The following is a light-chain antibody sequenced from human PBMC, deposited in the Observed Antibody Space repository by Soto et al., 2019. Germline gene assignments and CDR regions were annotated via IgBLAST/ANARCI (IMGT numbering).Light chain of an antibody. Sequence: DIQMTQSPSSVSASVGDRVTIACRASQDIGTWLAWYQQKPGKAPKLLIFGPSRLHSGVPSRFSGSGSGTDFTLTISSLQPEDFATYYCQQYYSYPLTFGGGTKVDIK. CDR1: QDIGTW. J-gene: IGKJ4*01. CDR3: QQYYSYPLT. CDR2: GPS. V-gene: IGKV1-12*01.